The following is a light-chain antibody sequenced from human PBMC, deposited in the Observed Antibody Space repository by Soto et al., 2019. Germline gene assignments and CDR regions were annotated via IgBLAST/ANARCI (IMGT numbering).Light chain of an antibody. Sequence: QSALTQPASVSGSPGQSITISCTGTSSDVGTYNLVSWYQQHPGKAPKLMIYEDNKRPSGVSNRFSALKSGNTASLTISGLQAEDEADYYCCSYAGSRTLVFGGGTKLTVL. CDR2: EDN. V-gene: IGLV2-23*01. J-gene: IGLJ2*01. CDR3: CSYAGSRTLV. CDR1: SSDVGTYNL.